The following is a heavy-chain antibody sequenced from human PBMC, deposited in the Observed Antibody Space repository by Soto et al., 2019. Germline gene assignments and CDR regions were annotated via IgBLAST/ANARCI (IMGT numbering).Heavy chain of an antibody. J-gene: IGHJ4*02. Sequence: GGSLRLSCAASGFTFSSYAMSWVRQAPGKGLEWVSAISGSGCSTYYADSVKGRFTISRDNSKNTLFLHMNSRRAEATAVYYCSKDMEIRSSCYYFDYWGQGTLVTVSS. CDR2: ISGSGCST. CDR3: SKDMEIRSSCYYFDY. D-gene: IGHD3-22*01. V-gene: IGHV3-23*01. CDR1: GFTFSSYA.